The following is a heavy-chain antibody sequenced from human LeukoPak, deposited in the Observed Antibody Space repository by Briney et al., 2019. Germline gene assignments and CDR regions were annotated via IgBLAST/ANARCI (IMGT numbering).Heavy chain of an antibody. CDR3: ARDPRFLEWLSGVDV. J-gene: IGHJ6*02. CDR2: ISYDGSNK. D-gene: IGHD3-3*01. CDR1: GFTFSSYS. V-gene: IGHV3-30*03. Sequence: PGGSLRLSCAASGFTFSSYSMNWVRQAPGKGLEWVAVISYDGSNKYYADSVKGRFTISRDNSKNTLYLQMNSLRAEDTAVYYCARDPRFLEWLSGVDVWGQGTTVTVSS.